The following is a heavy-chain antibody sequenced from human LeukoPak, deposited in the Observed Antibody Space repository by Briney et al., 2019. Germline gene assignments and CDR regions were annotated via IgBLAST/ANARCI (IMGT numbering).Heavy chain of an antibody. Sequence: GASGKVSCKASGYTFTSYGISWVRQAPGQGLEWMGWISAYNGNTNYAQKLQGRVTMTTDTSTSTAYMELRSLRSDDTAVYYCARVVDRITIFGVVTESNWFDPWGQGTLVTVSS. CDR2: ISAYNGNT. CDR3: ARVVDRITIFGVVTESNWFDP. V-gene: IGHV1-18*01. J-gene: IGHJ5*02. CDR1: GYTFTSYG. D-gene: IGHD3-3*01.